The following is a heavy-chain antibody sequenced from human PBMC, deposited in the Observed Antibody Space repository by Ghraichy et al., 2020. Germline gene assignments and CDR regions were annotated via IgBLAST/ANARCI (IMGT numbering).Heavy chain of an antibody. CDR1: GGSISSSSYY. Sequence: SETLSLTCTVSGGSISSSSYYWGWIRQPPGKGLEWIGSIYYSGSTYYNPSLKSRVTISVDTSKNQFSLKLSSVTAADTAVYYCASEYSSSWYGVYYYYYGMDVWGQGTTVTVSS. CDR3: ASEYSSSWYGVYYYYYGMDV. J-gene: IGHJ6*02. V-gene: IGHV4-39*07. CDR2: IYYSGST. D-gene: IGHD6-13*01.